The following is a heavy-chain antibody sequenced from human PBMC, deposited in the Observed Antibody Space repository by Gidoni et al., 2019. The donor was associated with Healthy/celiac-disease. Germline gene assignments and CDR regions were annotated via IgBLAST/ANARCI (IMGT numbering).Heavy chain of an antibody. CDR3: AHFTYYYDSSGPRGYFDY. D-gene: IGHD3-22*01. V-gene: IGHV2-5*02. CDR2: IYWDDDK. Sequence: QITLKESGPTLVKPTQNLTLTCTFSGFSLSTSGVGVGWIRQPPGKALEWLALIYWDDDKRYSPSLKSRLTITKDTSKNQVVLTMTNMDPVDTATYYCAHFTYYYDSSGPRGYFDYWGQGTLVTVSS. J-gene: IGHJ4*02. CDR1: GFSLSTSGVG.